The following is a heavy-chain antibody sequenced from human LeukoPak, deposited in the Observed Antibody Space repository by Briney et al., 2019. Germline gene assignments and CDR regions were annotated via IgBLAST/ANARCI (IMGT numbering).Heavy chain of an antibody. CDR3: ARESTTDNAFDI. D-gene: IGHD4-17*01. CDR2: IKQDGSEK. Sequence: QTGGSQRLSCTASGFTFSSYWMSWVRQAPGKGLEWVANIKQDGSEKYYVDSVKGRFTISRDNAKNSLYLQMNSLRAEDTAVYYCARESTTDNAFDIWGQGTMVTVSS. CDR1: GFTFSSYW. J-gene: IGHJ3*02. V-gene: IGHV3-7*01.